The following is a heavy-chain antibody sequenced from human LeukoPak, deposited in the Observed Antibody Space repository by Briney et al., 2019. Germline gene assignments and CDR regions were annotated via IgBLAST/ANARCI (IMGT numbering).Heavy chain of an antibody. J-gene: IGHJ4*02. Sequence: GGSLRLSCAASGFTFSSYWMHWVRQAPGKGLVWVSRIKSDGSTTTYADSVKGRFTISRDNAKNTLYLQMNSLRAEDAAVYYCARVVDTHFDYWGQGTLVTVSS. CDR3: ARVVDTHFDY. CDR1: GFTFSSYW. V-gene: IGHV3-74*01. CDR2: IKSDGSTT. D-gene: IGHD5-18*01.